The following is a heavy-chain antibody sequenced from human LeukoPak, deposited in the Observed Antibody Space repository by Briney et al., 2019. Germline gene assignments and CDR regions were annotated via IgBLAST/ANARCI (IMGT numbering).Heavy chain of an antibody. V-gene: IGHV3-66*01. J-gene: IGHJ4*02. D-gene: IGHD3-22*01. Sequence: GGSLRLSCAASGFTVSSNHISWVRQAPGKGLEWVSVIYSGGITYYADSVKGRFTISRDNFKNTLYLQMNSLRAEDTAVYYCARDRPQTSGYTFDYWGQGTLVTVSS. CDR2: IYSGGIT. CDR3: ARDRPQTSGYTFDY. CDR1: GFTVSSNH.